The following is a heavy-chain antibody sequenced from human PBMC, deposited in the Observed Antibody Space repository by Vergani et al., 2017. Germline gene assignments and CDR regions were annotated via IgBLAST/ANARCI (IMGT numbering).Heavy chain of an antibody. CDR1: GGSISSGSYY. J-gene: IGHJ6*02. V-gene: IGHV4-61*02. CDR3: AREHLYSTTWPFLLLDLDV. CDR2: SYTGGGT. D-gene: IGHD6-13*01. Sequence: QVQLQESGPGLVRPSQTLSLTCTVSGGSISSGSYYWSWFRQPAGKGLEWIRRSYTGGGTCHNPSLKSRVTISVDTSKNQFPLQLSSVTAADTAVYYCAREHLYSTTWPFLLLDLDVWGQGTTVTVSS.